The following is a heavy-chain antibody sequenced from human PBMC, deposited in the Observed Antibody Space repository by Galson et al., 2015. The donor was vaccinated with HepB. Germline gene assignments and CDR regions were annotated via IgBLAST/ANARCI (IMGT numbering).Heavy chain of an antibody. CDR3: ARVYDSSGYYDDAFDI. CDR1: GGTFSSYA. V-gene: IGHV1-69*13. D-gene: IGHD3-22*01. CDR2: IIPIFGTA. J-gene: IGHJ3*02. Sequence: SVKVSCKASGGTFSSYAISWVRQAPGQGLEWMGGIIPIFGTANYAQKFQGRVTITADESTSTAYMELSSLRSEDTAVYYCARVYDSSGYYDDAFDIWGQGTMVTVSS.